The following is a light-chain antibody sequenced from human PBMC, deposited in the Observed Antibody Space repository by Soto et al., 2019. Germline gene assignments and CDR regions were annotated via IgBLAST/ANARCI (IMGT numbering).Light chain of an antibody. V-gene: IGKV3-11*01. Sequence: EIVLTQSPATMSLSPGERATLSCRTSQSVSRNLAWYQQKPGQAPRLLIYDASQRATGIAARFSGSGSGTDFTLTISSLEPGDFALDYSHHRSNWPAFGVGTKVEIK. CDR3: HHRSNWPA. CDR2: DAS. J-gene: IGKJ4*01. CDR1: QSVSRN.